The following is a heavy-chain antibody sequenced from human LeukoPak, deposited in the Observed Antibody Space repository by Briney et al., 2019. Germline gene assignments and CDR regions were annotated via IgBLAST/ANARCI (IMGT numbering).Heavy chain of an antibody. J-gene: IGHJ4*02. Sequence: PGGSLRLSCAASGFTFGSYWMTWVRPAPGKGLEWVSAISGSGGSTYYADSVKGRFTISRDNSKNTLYLQMNSLRAEDTAVYYCAKGGVRDDYGDFLDYWGQGTLVTVSS. CDR3: AKGGVRDDYGDFLDY. CDR1: GFTFGSYW. V-gene: IGHV3-23*01. CDR2: ISGSGGST. D-gene: IGHD4-17*01.